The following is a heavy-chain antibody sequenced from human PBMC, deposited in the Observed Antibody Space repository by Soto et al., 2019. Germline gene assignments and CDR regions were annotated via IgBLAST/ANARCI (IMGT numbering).Heavy chain of an antibody. CDR3: ARHGSIAAAGTLDY. V-gene: IGHV4-39*01. Sequence: QLQLQESGPGLVKPSETLSLTCTVSGGSISSSSYYWGWIRQPPGKGLEWIGSIYYSGSTYYNPSLKSRVTISVDTSKNQFSLKLSSVTAADTAVYYCARHGSIAAAGTLDYWGQGTLVTVSS. J-gene: IGHJ4*02. CDR2: IYYSGST. D-gene: IGHD6-13*01. CDR1: GGSISSSSYY.